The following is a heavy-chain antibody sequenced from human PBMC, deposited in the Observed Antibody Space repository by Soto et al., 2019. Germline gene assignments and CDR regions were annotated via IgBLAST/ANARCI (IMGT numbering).Heavy chain of an antibody. J-gene: IGHJ4*02. V-gene: IGHV3-33*01. CDR1: GFTFSSYG. Sequence: QVQLVESGGGVVQPGRSLRLSCAASGFTFSSYGMHWVRQAPGKGLEWVAVIWYDGSNKYYADSVKGRFTISRDNSKNTLYLQMNSLRAEDTAVYYCARVYKAYSSGWFPSQAFDYWGQGTLVTVSS. D-gene: IGHD6-19*01. CDR2: IWYDGSNK. CDR3: ARVYKAYSSGWFPSQAFDY.